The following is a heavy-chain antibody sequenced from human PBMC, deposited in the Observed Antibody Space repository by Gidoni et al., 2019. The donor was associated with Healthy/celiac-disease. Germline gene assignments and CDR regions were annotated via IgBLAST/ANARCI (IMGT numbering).Heavy chain of an antibody. CDR3: ARNPARFGEFSAWDY. J-gene: IGHJ4*02. CDR1: GFTGSSYA. Sequence: EVQLLEAGGGLVQPGGSRRLAGEGSGFTGSSYAMRWVSQAPGKGREWVSAISGSGGSPYSADSVTGRFTISSDNSKNTLYLQMNSLRAEYTAVYYCARNPARFGEFSAWDYWGQGTLVTVSS. V-gene: IGHV3-23*01. D-gene: IGHD3-10*02. CDR2: ISGSGGSP.